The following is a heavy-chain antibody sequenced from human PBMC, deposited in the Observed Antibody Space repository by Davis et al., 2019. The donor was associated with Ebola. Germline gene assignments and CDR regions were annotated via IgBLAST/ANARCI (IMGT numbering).Heavy chain of an antibody. D-gene: IGHD3-3*01. Sequence: MPSETLSLTCTVSGGSISSYYWSWIRQPPGKGLEWIGYIYYSGSTNYNPSLKSRVTISVDTSKNQFSLKLSSVTAADTAVYYCARSLTPSLRFLEWSPWGQGTLVTVSS. V-gene: IGHV4-59*01. J-gene: IGHJ5*02. CDR1: GGSISSYY. CDR2: IYYSGST. CDR3: ARSLTPSLRFLEWSP.